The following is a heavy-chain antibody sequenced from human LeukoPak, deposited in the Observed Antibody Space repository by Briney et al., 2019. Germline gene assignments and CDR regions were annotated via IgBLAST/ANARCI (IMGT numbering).Heavy chain of an antibody. J-gene: IGHJ4*02. Sequence: TGGSLRLLCAASGFTHSSNYVSGVRQAPGKALEWGSVIYSGGSTYYADSVKGRFTISRDNSKNTLYLQMNSLRAEDTAVYYCASLTVVLWGQGTLVTVSS. CDR3: ASLTVVL. D-gene: IGHD3-22*01. CDR1: GFTHSSNY. V-gene: IGHV3-66*02. CDR2: IYSGGST.